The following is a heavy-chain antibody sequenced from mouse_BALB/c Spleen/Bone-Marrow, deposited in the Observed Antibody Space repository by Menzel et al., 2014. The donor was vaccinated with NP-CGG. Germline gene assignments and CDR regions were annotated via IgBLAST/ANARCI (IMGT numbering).Heavy chain of an antibody. CDR2: IYPGSGNT. Sequence: VQLQQSGAELARPGASVKLSCKASGYTFADYYINWVKQRTGQGLEWIGEIYPGSGNTYYNEKFKGKATLTADKSSSTAYMQLSSLTSEDSAVYFRARRGYFDYWGQGTTLTVSS. J-gene: IGHJ2*01. V-gene: IGHV1-77*01. CDR3: ARRGYFDY. CDR1: GYTFADYY.